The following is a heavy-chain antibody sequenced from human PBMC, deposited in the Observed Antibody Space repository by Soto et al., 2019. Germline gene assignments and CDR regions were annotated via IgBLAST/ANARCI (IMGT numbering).Heavy chain of an antibody. CDR3: AREPYSNSWSNWDAFDI. Sequence: GGSLRLSCAASGFTFSSYAMHWVRQAPGKGLEWVAVISYDGSNKYYADSVKGRFTISRDNSKNTLYLQMNSLRAEDTAVYYCAREPYSNSWSNWDAFDIWGQGTMVTVSS. CDR2: ISYDGSNK. J-gene: IGHJ3*02. V-gene: IGHV3-30-3*01. D-gene: IGHD6-13*01. CDR1: GFTFSSYA.